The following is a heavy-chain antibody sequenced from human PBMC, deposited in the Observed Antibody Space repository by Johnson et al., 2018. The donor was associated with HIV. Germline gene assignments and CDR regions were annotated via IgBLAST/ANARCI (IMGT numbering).Heavy chain of an antibody. D-gene: IGHD1-26*01. CDR2: GGST. J-gene: IGHJ3*02. CDR3: ASSESFGAFDI. Sequence: GGSTEYVNSVKGRFTISRDNSKNTLYLQMASLRAEDTAVYYCASSESFGAFDIWGRGTMVTVSS. V-gene: IGHV3-64*01.